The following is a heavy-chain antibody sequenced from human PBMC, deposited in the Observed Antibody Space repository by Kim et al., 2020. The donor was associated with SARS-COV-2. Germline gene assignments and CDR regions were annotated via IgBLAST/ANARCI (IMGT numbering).Heavy chain of an antibody. CDR2: INHSGST. Sequence: SDTLSLTCAVYGGSFSGYYWSWIRQSPGKGLEWIGEINHSGSTKYKASLKSRVTISVDTSKNQFSLKLSSVTAADTAVYYCARSRITAAVFNWFDPWGQGTLVTVSS. D-gene: IGHD6-13*01. CDR1: GGSFSGYY. CDR3: ARSRITAAVFNWFDP. V-gene: IGHV4-34*01. J-gene: IGHJ5*02.